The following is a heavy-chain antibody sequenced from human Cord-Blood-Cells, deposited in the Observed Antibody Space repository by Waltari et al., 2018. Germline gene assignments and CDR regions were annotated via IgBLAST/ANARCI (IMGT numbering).Heavy chain of an antibody. D-gene: IGHD1-20*01. V-gene: IGHV3-53*01. CDR3: ARGPTHSLYNWNYYYYYMDV. CDR2: IYSGGST. J-gene: IGHJ6*03. Sequence: EVQLVESGGGLIQPGGSLRLSCAASGFTVSSNYMSWVRQAPGKGLEWVSVIYSGGSTYYADSVKGRFTISRDNSKNTLYLQMNSLRAEDTAVYYCARGPTHSLYNWNYYYYYMDVWGKGTTVTVSS. CDR1: GFTVSSNY.